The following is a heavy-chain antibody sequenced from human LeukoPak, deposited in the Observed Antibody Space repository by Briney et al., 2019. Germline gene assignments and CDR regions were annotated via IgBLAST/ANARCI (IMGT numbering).Heavy chain of an antibody. CDR2: ISSSSSTI. D-gene: IGHD3-22*01. Sequence: GGSLRLSCAASGFTFSSYSMNWVRQAPGKGLEWVSYISSSSSTIYYADSVKGRFTISRDNAKNSLYLQMNSLRGDGTAVYYCARDRALYDSRRGYYYTEDDYWGQGTLATVSS. CDR1: GFTFSSYS. J-gene: IGHJ4*02. CDR3: ARDRALYDSRRGYYYTEDDY. V-gene: IGHV3-48*01.